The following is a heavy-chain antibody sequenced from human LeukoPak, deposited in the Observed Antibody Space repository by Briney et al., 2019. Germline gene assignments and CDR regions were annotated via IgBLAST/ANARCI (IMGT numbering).Heavy chain of an antibody. Sequence: GGSLRLSCAASGFTFSSFAMSWVRQAPGKGLEWVAFIRHDGSKKFYADSVKGRFTISRDNSQNTLYLQVDSLRVDDTAVYYCAKDSPPTSEWLPDYWGQGTLVTISS. CDR1: GFTFSSFA. D-gene: IGHD5-12*01. J-gene: IGHJ4*02. CDR3: AKDSPPTSEWLPDY. CDR2: IRHDGSKK. V-gene: IGHV3-30*02.